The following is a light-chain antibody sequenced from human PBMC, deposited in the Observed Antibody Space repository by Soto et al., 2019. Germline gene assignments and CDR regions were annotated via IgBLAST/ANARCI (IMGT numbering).Light chain of an antibody. CDR1: QIFSSN. J-gene: IGKJ1*01. V-gene: IGKV3-15*01. Sequence: EIVMTQSPATLSVSPGERATLSCRASQIFSSNLAWYHQKHGDAPRLLIYGASTRATGIPARCSGSRSGRKFTLTISSLQSEDFAVFYCQQYNNWSPWTFGQGTKLEIK. CDR2: GAS. CDR3: QQYNNWSPWT.